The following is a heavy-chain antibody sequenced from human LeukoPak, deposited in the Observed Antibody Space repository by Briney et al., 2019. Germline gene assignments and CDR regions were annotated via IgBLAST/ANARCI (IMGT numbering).Heavy chain of an antibody. Sequence: TSETLSLTCAVYGGSFSGYYWSWIRQPPGKGLEWIGEINHSGSTNYNPSLKGRVTISVDTSKNQFSLKLSSVTAADTAVYYCARGYRWRSLNWFDPWGQGTLVTVSS. V-gene: IGHV4-34*01. CDR3: ARGYRWRSLNWFDP. CDR1: GGSFSGYY. J-gene: IGHJ5*02. CDR2: INHSGST. D-gene: IGHD2-8*02.